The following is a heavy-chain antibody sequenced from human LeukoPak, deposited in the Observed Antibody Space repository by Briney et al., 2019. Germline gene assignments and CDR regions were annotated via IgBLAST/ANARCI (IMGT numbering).Heavy chain of an antibody. J-gene: IGHJ4*02. D-gene: IGHD5-24*01. Sequence: PGGSLRLSCATSGFKFSNYDMNWVRQAPGKGLEWVSAIRGHDEATYYADSVKGRFTISRDNSLDTMYLQMNSLRAEDTAIYYCTRVGYIDEGIDYWGQGTLVTVSS. CDR1: GFKFSNYD. CDR3: TRVGYIDEGIDY. V-gene: IGHV3-23*01. CDR2: IRGHDEAT.